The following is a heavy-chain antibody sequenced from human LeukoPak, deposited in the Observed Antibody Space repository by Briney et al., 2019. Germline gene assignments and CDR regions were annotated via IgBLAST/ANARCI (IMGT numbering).Heavy chain of an antibody. CDR1: GFTFSSYG. CDR3: AIGQARGYSYGYPYNWFDP. V-gene: IGHV3-30*03. CDR2: ISYDGSNK. J-gene: IGHJ5*02. Sequence: PGGSLRLSCAASGFTFSSYGMHWVRQAPGKGLEWVAVISYDGSNKYYADSVKGRFTISRDNSKNTLYLQMNSLRAEDTAVYYCAIGQARGYSYGYPYNWFDPWGQGTLVTVSS. D-gene: IGHD5-18*01.